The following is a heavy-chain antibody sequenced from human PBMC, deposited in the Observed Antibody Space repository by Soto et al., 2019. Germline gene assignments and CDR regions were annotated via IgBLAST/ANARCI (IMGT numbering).Heavy chain of an antibody. CDR1: GFIFNNYA. CDR2: VSGRGGSA. V-gene: IGHV3-23*01. Sequence: EVQLLESGGGLVQRGGSLRLSCAASGFIFNNYAMTWVRQAPGKGLEWVARVSGRGGSAYYADSMKGRLTISRDNSNNTLYLPMTNVRGEDTAVYYCVRRAGGAVVWYYDLWGRGTLVSVFS. CDR3: VRRAGGAVVWYYDL. D-gene: IGHD2-21*01. J-gene: IGHJ2*01.